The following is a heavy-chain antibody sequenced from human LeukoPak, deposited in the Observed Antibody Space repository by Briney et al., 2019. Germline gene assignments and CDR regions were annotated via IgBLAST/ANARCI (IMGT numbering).Heavy chain of an antibody. V-gene: IGHV3-23*01. D-gene: IGHD6-13*01. CDR1: GFTFSSYA. Sequence: GGSLRLSCAASGFTFSSYAMNWVRQAPGKGLEWVSGISGSGGSTYYADSVKGRFTISRDNSKNTLYLQVNSLRAEDTALYYCAKVIGSTRYRYFDFWGQGTQVTVSS. J-gene: IGHJ4*02. CDR3: AKVIGSTRYRYFDF. CDR2: ISGSGGST.